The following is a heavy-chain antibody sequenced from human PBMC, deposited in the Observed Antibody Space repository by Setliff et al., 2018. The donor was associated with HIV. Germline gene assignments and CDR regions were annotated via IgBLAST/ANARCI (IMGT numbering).Heavy chain of an antibody. CDR2: IYPSGSA. CDR3: ARDSVSGVVTADNNWFDP. D-gene: IGHD2-21*02. J-gene: IGHJ5*02. V-gene: IGHV4-4*07. Sequence: LSLTCTVSGGSIIGRYWSRIRQPAGKGLEWIGRIYPSGSANYNPSLKSRAIISVDTSKNQFSLKLKSVTAADTAVYYCARDSVSGVVTADNNWFDPWGQGILVTAPQ. CDR1: GGSIIGRY.